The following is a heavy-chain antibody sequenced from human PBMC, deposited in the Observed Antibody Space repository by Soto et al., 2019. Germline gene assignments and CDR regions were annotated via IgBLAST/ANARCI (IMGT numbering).Heavy chain of an antibody. CDR3: ATSFGSGYRAFDY. J-gene: IGHJ4*02. CDR2: FNPILSMS. V-gene: IGHV1-69*02. D-gene: IGHD3-10*01. Sequence: QVQLVQSGAEVKKPGSSVKVSCKASGDTFNFYTINWVRQAPGLGLEWMGRFNPILSMSNSALRFQGRVTLTADKSTSTAYMVLSSLRSDDTALYYCATSFGSGYRAFDYWGQGVLVTVSS. CDR1: GDTFNFYT.